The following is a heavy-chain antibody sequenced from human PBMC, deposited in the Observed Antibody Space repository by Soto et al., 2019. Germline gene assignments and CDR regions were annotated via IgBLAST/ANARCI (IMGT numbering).Heavy chain of an antibody. CDR2: ISGTGGAV. CDR1: GFTFSSYA. V-gene: IGHV3-23*01. D-gene: IGHD5-12*01. CDR3: AKDIDYDSFAFDL. Sequence: PGGSLRLSCAASGFTFSSYAMSWVRQAPGKGLEWVSAISGTGGAVYYAASVKGRFTISRDNSKNTLHLQMSSLRAEDTAVYYCAKDIDYDSFAFDLWGPGTMVTVSS. J-gene: IGHJ3*01.